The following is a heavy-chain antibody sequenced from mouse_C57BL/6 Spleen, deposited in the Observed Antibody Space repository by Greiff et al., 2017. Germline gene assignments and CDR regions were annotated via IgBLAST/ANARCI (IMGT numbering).Heavy chain of an antibody. CDR2: IYPGDGDT. CDR1: GYAFSSSC. CDR3: ESREDGYYYAIDY. Sequence: QVQLKESGPELVKPGASVKISCKASGYAFSSSCMNWVKQRPGKGLEWIGRIYPGDGDTNYNGKFKGKATLTADKSSSTAYMQLSSLTSEDSAVYFCESREDGYYYAIDYWGQGTSVTVSS. J-gene: IGHJ4*01. D-gene: IGHD2-3*01. V-gene: IGHV1-82*01.